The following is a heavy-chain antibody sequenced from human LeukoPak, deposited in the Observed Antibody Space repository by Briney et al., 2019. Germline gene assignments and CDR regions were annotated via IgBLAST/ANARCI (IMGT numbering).Heavy chain of an antibody. CDR2: ISGSSSTI. D-gene: IGHD6-13*01. Sequence: GGSLRLSCAASGFTFSTYSMNWVRQAPGKGLEWVSYISGSSSTIYYADSVKGRFTISRDNAKNSVHLQMNSLRAEDTAVYYRARAIAAAEDYWGQGTPVTVSS. CDR3: ARAIAAAEDY. V-gene: IGHV3-48*01. J-gene: IGHJ4*02. CDR1: GFTFSTYS.